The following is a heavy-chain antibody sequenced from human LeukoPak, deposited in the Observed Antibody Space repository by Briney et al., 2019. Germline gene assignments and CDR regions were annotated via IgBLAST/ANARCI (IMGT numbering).Heavy chain of an antibody. CDR3: AKVGSSSFYYDYYLDV. Sequence: GGSLRLSCAASGFTFSSFAMSWVRQAPGKGLEWVSAISGSGGSTYYADSVKGRFTISRDNSKNTLYLQMNSLRAEDTAVYYCAKVGSSSFYYDYYLDVWGKGTTVTVSS. J-gene: IGHJ6*03. V-gene: IGHV3-23*01. CDR1: GFTFSSFA. D-gene: IGHD6-6*01. CDR2: ISGSGGST.